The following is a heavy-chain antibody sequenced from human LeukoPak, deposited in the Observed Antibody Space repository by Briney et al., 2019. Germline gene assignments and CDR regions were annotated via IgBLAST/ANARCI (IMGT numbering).Heavy chain of an antibody. CDR2: ISAYNGNT. Sequence: GASVKVSCKASGYTFTSYGISWVRQAPGQGLEWMGWISAYNGNTNYAQKLQGRVTMTTDTSTSTAYMELRSLRSDDTAVYYCARIGSGSYINSWFDPWGQGTLVTVSS. D-gene: IGHD3-10*01. J-gene: IGHJ5*02. CDR3: ARIGSGSYINSWFDP. CDR1: GYTFTSYG. V-gene: IGHV1-18*01.